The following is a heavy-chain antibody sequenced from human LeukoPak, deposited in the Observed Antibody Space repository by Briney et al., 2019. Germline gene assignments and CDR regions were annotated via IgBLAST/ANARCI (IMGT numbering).Heavy chain of an antibody. CDR1: GVTLSKAW. J-gene: IGHJ5*02. V-gene: IGHV3-15*01. Sequence: GGSLRLSCEASGVTLSKAWISWVRQAPGKGLEWVGLIRSKTDGGTTDYAAPVQGRFITSRDDSKNTLYLQMNSLKTEDTGVYYCTTLFRLDPWGQGTLVTVSS. D-gene: IGHD2-21*01. CDR2: IRSKTDGGTT. CDR3: TTLFRLDP.